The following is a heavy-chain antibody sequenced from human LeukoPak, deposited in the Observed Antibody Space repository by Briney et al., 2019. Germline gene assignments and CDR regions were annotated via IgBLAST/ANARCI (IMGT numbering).Heavy chain of an antibody. D-gene: IGHD5-18*01. CDR3: ARDLVVQLWYTFDY. V-gene: IGHV3-30*04. CDR1: GFTFSSYA. J-gene: IGHJ4*02. Sequence: GGSLRLSCAASGFTFSSYAMHWVRQAPGKGLEWVAVISYDGSNKYYADSVKGRFTISRDNSKNTLYLQMNSLRAEDTAVYYCARDLVVQLWYTFDYWGQGTLVTVSS. CDR2: ISYDGSNK.